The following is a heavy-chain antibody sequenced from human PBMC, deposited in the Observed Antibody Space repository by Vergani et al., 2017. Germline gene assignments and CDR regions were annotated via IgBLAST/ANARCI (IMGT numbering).Heavy chain of an antibody. V-gene: IGHV3-48*04. D-gene: IGHD3-3*01. Sequence: EVQLLESGGGLAQPGGSLRLSCAASGFTFRNYAMTWVRQAPGKGLEWVSIISDNGGTIYYADSVKGRFTISRDNAKNSLYLQMNSLRAEDTAVYYCARDSEDYDFWSGYYPYPSPYVYWGQGTLVTVSS. CDR2: ISDNGGTI. J-gene: IGHJ4*02. CDR1: GFTFRNYA. CDR3: ARDSEDYDFWSGYYPYPSPYVY.